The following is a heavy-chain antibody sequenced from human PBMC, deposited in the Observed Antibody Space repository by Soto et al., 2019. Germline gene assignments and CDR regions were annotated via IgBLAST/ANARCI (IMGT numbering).Heavy chain of an antibody. D-gene: IGHD2-15*01. CDR2: IKQDGSEK. Sequence: PGGSLRRSCSASGFTFSSYRMSWVRQAPGKGLEWVANIKQDGSEKYYVDSVKGRFTISRDNAKNSLYLQMNSLRAEDTAVYYCARDSVDVVVVVYYYYYMDVWGKGTTVTVS. CDR3: ARDSVDVVVVVYYYYYMDV. V-gene: IGHV3-7*01. J-gene: IGHJ6*03. CDR1: GFTFSSYR.